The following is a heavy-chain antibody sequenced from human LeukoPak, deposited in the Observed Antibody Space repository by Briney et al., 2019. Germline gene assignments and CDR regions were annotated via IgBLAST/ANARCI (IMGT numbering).Heavy chain of an antibody. CDR1: GFTFDDYA. J-gene: IGHJ2*01. D-gene: IGHD3-22*01. CDR3: AKEYYYDSSGSPHWYFDL. V-gene: IGHV3-9*01. Sequence: GGSLRLSCAASGFTFDDYAMHWVRQAPGKGLEWVSGISWNSGSIGYADSVKGRFTISRDNAKNSLYLQMNSLRAEDTALYYCAKEYYYDSSGSPHWYFDLWGRGTLVTVSS. CDR2: ISWNSGSI.